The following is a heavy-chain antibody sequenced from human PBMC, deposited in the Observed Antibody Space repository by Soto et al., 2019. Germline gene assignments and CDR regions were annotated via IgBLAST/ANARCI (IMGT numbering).Heavy chain of an antibody. Sequence: SVKVSCKASGGTFSSYAISWVRQAPGQGLEWMGGIIPIFGTANYAQKFQGRVTITADESTSTAYMELRSLRSDDTAVYYCARVLGFTWAFDIWGQGTMVTVSS. CDR1: GGTFSSYA. J-gene: IGHJ3*02. CDR2: IIPIFGTA. CDR3: ARVLGFTWAFDI. V-gene: IGHV1-69*13.